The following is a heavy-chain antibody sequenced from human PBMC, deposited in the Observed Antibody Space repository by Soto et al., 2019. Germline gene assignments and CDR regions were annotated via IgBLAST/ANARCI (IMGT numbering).Heavy chain of an antibody. CDR1: GGSISSSSYY. CDR2: FYYSGST. Sequence: QLQLQESGPGLVKPSETLSLTCTVSGGSISSSSYYWGWIRQSPGKGLEWIGSFYYSGSTYYNPSLKSRVTISVDTSKNQFSLKLTSVTAADTAVYYCARGEDYYHTSGYYMNWFDPWGQGTLVTVSS. CDR3: ARGEDYYHTSGYYMNWFDP. V-gene: IGHV4-39*01. J-gene: IGHJ5*02. D-gene: IGHD3-22*01.